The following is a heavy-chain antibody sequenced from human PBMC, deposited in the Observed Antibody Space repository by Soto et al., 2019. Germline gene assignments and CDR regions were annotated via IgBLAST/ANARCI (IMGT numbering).Heavy chain of an antibody. CDR3: ARDLSDYAKYYFDY. J-gene: IGHJ4*02. CDR2: ISSSGSTI. CDR1: GFTLGTSS. D-gene: IGHD4-17*01. V-gene: IGHV3-48*02. Sequence: LRLSCGASGFTLGTSSMNWVRQAPGKGLEWVSYISSSGSTIYYADSVRGRFTIPRDIAKNSLYLQMNSLKDEDTAVYFCARDLSDYAKYYFDYWGQGALVTVSS.